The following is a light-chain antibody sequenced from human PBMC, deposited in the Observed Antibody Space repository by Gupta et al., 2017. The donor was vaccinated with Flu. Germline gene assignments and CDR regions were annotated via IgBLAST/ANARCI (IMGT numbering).Light chain of an antibody. J-gene: IGKJ1*01. CDR3: QQEDSYSWS. Sequence: IQMTQSPSTLSSSVGDRVTITCRASQSISSWLAWYQQKPGKAPKLLIYKASSLESGVPSRFSGSGSGTEFTLTICSLQPDDFATYYCQQEDSYSWSFGQGTKVEIK. CDR2: KAS. CDR1: QSISSW. V-gene: IGKV1-5*03.